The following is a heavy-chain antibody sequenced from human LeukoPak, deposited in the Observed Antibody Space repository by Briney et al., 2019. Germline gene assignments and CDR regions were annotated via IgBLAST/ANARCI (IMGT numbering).Heavy chain of an antibody. CDR2: IYYSGST. J-gene: IGHJ4*02. V-gene: IGHV4-59*01. CDR3: ARGVRYYYDSSGYYYFDY. CDR1: GGSISSYY. D-gene: IGHD3-22*01. Sequence: TSETLSLTCTVSGGSISSYYWSWIRQPPGKGLEWIGYIYYSGSTNYNPSLKSRVTISVDTSKNQFSLKLSSVTAADTAVYYCARGVRYYYDSSGYYYFDYWGQGTLVTVSS.